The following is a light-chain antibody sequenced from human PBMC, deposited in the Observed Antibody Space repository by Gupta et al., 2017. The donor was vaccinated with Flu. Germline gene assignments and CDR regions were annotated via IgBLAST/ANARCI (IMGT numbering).Light chain of an antibody. CDR2: WAS. CDR1: QTVLHNSNKKNY. CDR3: QQYYTMWT. J-gene: IGKJ1*01. Sequence: VSLGERATITCKSSQTVLHNSNKKNYLAWYQKKPGQPPKLLFYWASTRESGVPDRFSGSGSGXDFSLTXSGLQAEDVAVYYCQQYYTMWTFGXGTKVEVK. V-gene: IGKV4-1*01.